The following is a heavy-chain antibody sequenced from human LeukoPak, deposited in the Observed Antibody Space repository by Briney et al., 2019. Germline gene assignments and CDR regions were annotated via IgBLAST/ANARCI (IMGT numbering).Heavy chain of an antibody. CDR2: IYYSGST. Sequence: SETLSLTCSVSGGSISSSSNYYWGWIRQPPGKGLEWIGSIYYSGSTYYNSSLKSRVTISVDTSKNQFSLKLSSVTAADTAVYYCARDSQRGVPAAMAYNWFDPWGQGTLVTVSS. D-gene: IGHD2-2*01. J-gene: IGHJ5*02. V-gene: IGHV4-39*07. CDR1: GGSISSSSNYY. CDR3: ARDSQRGVPAAMAYNWFDP.